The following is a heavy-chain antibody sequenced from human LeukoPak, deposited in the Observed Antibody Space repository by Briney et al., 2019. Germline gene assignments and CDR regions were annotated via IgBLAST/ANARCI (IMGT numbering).Heavy chain of an antibody. V-gene: IGHV4-34*01. Sequence: SETLSLTCAVYGGSFSGYYWSWIRQPPGKGLEWIGEINHSGSTNYNPSLKSRVTISVDTSKNQFSLKLSSVTAADTAVYYCARAPIGGNYFDYWCQGTLVTVSS. CDR2: INHSGST. CDR1: GGSFSGYY. J-gene: IGHJ4*02. CDR3: ARAPIGGNYFDY. D-gene: IGHD4-23*01.